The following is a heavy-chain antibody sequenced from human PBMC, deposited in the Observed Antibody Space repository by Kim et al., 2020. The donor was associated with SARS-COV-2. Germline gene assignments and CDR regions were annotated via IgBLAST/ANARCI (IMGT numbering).Heavy chain of an antibody. J-gene: IGHJ3*02. V-gene: IGHV3-74*01. CDR1: GFTFSSYW. CDR3: ARGHLRMTTVTADAFDI. CDR2: INSDGSST. Sequence: GGSLRLSCAASGFTFSSYWMHWVRQAPGKGLVWVSRINSDGSSTSYADSVKGRFTISRDNAKNTLYLQMNSLRAEDTAVYYCARGHLRMTTVTADAFDIWGQGTMVTVSS. D-gene: IGHD4-17*01.